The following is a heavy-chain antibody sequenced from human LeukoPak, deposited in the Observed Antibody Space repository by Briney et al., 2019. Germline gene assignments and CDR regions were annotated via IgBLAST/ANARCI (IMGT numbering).Heavy chain of an antibody. CDR2: IYYSGTT. CDR3: ARVLRPMASQYYLDY. J-gene: IGHJ4*02. D-gene: IGHD3-10*01. CDR1: GASINTYY. Sequence: PSETLSLTCTVSGASINTYYWSWIRQPPGKGLERIGYIYYSGTTSYNPSLKTRVTISIDTSKNQFSLKLSSVTAADTTVYYCARVLRPMASQYYLDYWGQGTLVTVSS. V-gene: IGHV4-59*01.